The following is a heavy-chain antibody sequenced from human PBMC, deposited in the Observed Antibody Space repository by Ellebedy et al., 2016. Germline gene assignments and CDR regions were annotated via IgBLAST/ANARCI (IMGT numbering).Heavy chain of an antibody. D-gene: IGHD3-10*01. CDR2: IYYTGTT. CDR3: ARIGGVSFGERPIDY. CDR1: GGSISRYY. J-gene: IGHJ4*02. V-gene: IGHV4-59*01. Sequence: SETLSLTCIVSGGSISRYYSSWIRQPPGRGLEWIGNIYYTGTTNYNPSLQSRVTISLDTSKKQLSLRLTSVTAADTAVYYCARIGGVSFGERPIDYWGQGTLVTASS.